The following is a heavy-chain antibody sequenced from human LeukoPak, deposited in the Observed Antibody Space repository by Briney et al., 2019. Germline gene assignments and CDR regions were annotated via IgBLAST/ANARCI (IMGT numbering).Heavy chain of an antibody. V-gene: IGHV3-48*01. D-gene: IGHD6-19*01. J-gene: IGHJ4*02. CDR3: ARGGVYSSGWYVDY. Sequence: GGSLRLSCVVSGFTFSSYRMNWVRQAPGKGLEWVSYISSSSRTIYYADSVKGRFTISRDNAKNSLYLQMNSLRAEDTAVYYCARGGVYSSGWYVDYWGQGTLVTVSS. CDR2: ISSSSRTI. CDR1: GFTFSSYR.